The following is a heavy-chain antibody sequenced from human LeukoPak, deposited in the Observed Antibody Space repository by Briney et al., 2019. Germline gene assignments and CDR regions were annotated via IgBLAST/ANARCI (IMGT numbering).Heavy chain of an antibody. CDR1: GGSFSGYY. CDR3: ARGRQDVTMIVVVTTAVSYYLDV. V-gene: IGHV4-34*01. D-gene: IGHD3-22*01. CDR2: MNPSGST. Sequence: SETLSLTCAVYGGSFSGYYGTWIRQTPGKGLEWIGEMNPSGSTNYNPSLKSRVTISVDTSKNQFSLKLSSVTAADTAVYYCARGRQDVTMIVVVTTAVSYYLDVWGKGTTVTVS. J-gene: IGHJ6*03.